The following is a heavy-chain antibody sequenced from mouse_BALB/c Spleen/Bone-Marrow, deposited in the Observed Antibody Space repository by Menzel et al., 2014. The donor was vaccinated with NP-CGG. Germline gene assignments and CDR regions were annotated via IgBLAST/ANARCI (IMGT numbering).Heavy chain of an antibody. Sequence: VKVEESGPGLVAPSQSLSITCTVSGFSLTSYGVHWVRQPPGKGLEWLGVIWAGGSTNYNSALMSRLSISKGNSKSQVFLKMNSLQTDDTAMYYCARALDSSGYGFAYWGQGTLVTVSA. J-gene: IGHJ3*01. V-gene: IGHV2-9*02. CDR1: GFSLTSYG. D-gene: IGHD3-2*01. CDR3: ARALDSSGYGFAY. CDR2: IWAGGST.